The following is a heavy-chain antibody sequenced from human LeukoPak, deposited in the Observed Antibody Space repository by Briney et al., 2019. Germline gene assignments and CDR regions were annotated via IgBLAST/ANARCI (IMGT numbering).Heavy chain of an antibody. CDR3: ARETSLTGYASGLGCNY. Sequence: SETLSLTCTVSGGSVSSWYWSWIRQPPGKGLEWIGYIYDSGNTNYNPSLKSRVTISIDTSKNQFSLRLTSVTAADTATYCCARETSLTGYASGLGCNYWGQRILLSVSS. CDR1: GGSVSSWY. CDR2: IYDSGNT. J-gene: IGHJ4*02. V-gene: IGHV4-59*02. D-gene: IGHD6-19*01.